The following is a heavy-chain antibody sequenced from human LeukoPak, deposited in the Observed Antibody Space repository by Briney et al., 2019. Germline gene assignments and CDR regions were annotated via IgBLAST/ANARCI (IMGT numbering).Heavy chain of an antibody. D-gene: IGHD3-10*01. CDR1: GYTLTELS. J-gene: IGHJ6*02. CDR3: ATDQRGAGLGYRYGSGSYNGMDV. V-gene: IGHV1-24*01. CDR2: FDPEDGET. Sequence: GASVKVSCKVSGYTLTELSMHWVRQTPGKGLEWMGGFDPEDGETLYAQKFQGRVTMTEDTSTDTAYMELSSLRSEDTAVYYCATDQRGAGLGYRYGSGSYNGMDVWGLGTTVNVAS.